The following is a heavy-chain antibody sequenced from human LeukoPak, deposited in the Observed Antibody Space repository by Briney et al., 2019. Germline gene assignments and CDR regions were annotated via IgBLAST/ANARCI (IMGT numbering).Heavy chain of an antibody. D-gene: IGHD2-15*01. V-gene: IGHV3-23*01. CDR1: GFSFNTYA. J-gene: IGHJ1*01. Sequence: GGSLRLSCAASGFSFNTYAMSWVRQAPGKGLEWVSAISNTGGSAYYADSVKGRFTISRDKSKNTLSLQMNSLRAEDTAVYYCAQQVGYCSSGSCYFTYWGQGTLVTVSS. CDR2: ISNTGGSA. CDR3: AQQVGYCSSGSCYFTY.